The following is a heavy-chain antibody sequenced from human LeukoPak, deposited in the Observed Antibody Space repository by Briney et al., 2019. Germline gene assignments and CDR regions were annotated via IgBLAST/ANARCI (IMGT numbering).Heavy chain of an antibody. CDR1: GYTFTSYG. V-gene: IGHV1-18*01. J-gene: IGHJ5*02. Sequence: ASVKVSCKASGYTFTSYGISWVQQAPGQGLEWMGWISAYNGNTNYAQKLQGRVTMTTDTSTSTAYMELRSLRSDDTAVYYCARDGAVAGISWFDPWGQGTLVTVSS. CDR3: ARDGAVAGISWFDP. D-gene: IGHD6-19*01. CDR2: ISAYNGNT.